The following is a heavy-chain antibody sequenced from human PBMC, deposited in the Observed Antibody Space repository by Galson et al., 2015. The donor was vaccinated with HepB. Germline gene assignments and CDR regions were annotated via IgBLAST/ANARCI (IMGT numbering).Heavy chain of an antibody. V-gene: IGHV4-59*01. Sequence: LSLTCTVSGGNISSYYWNWVRRPPGKGLEWIGYIYYSGSPHYNPSLKSRVTILVDTSKNQFSLSLTSMTPADTAVYYCARGPRGTGSYYGPDRFDSWGQGALVTVS. D-gene: IGHD1-26*01. CDR1: GGNISSYY. CDR3: ARGPRGTGSYYGPDRFDS. J-gene: IGHJ4*02. CDR2: IYYSGSP.